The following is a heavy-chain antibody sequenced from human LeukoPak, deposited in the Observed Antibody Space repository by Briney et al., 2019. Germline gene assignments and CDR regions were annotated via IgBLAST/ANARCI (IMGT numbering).Heavy chain of an antibody. CDR2: TRNKANSYTT. J-gene: IGHJ3*02. D-gene: IGHD6-19*01. V-gene: IGHV3-72*01. CDR3: AREGSGWSGGFGAFDI. Sequence: GGSLRLSCAASGFTFSDHYMDWDRQAPGKGLEWVGRTRNKANSYTTEYAASVKGRFTISRDDSKNSLYLQMNSLKTEDTAVYYCAREGSGWSGGFGAFDIWGQGTMVTVSS. CDR1: GFTFSDHY.